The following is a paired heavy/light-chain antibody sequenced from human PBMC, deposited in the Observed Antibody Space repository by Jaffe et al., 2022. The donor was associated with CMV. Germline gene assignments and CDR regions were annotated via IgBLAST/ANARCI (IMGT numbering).Light chain of an antibody. CDR3: QSYDSSLVEV. Sequence: QSVLTQPPSVSGAPGQRVTISCTGSSSNIGAGYDVHWYQQLPGTAPKLLIYGNSNRPSGVPDRFSGSKSGTSASLAITGLQAEDEADYYCQSYDSSLVEVFGGGTKLTVL. CDR2: GNS. J-gene: IGLJ2*01. V-gene: IGLV1-40*01. CDR1: SSNIGAGYD.
Heavy chain of an antibody. D-gene: IGHD2-2*01. V-gene: IGHV4-39*01. CDR1: GGSISSSSYY. J-gene: IGHJ3*02. CDR3: ARHRGYCSSTSCYSPDAFDI. Sequence: QLQLQESGPGLVKPSETLSLTCTVSGGSISSSSYYWGWIRQPPGKGLEWIGSIYYSGSTYYNPSLKSRVTISVDTSKNQFSLKLSSVTAADTAVYYCARHRGYCSSTSCYSPDAFDIWGQGTMVTVSS. CDR2: IYYSGST.